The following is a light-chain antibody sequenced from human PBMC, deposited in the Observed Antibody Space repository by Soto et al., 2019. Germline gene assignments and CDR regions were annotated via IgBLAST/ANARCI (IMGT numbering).Light chain of an antibody. CDR1: SGSIASNY. Sequence: FMLTQPHSVSESPGKTVIISCTRSSGSIASNYVQWYQQRPGSAPSIVIYEDNQRPSGVPDRFSGSIDRSSNSASLTISGLKAEDEADYYCHSYESNNVIFGGGTKVTVL. J-gene: IGLJ2*01. CDR2: EDN. V-gene: IGLV6-57*03. CDR3: HSYESNNVI.